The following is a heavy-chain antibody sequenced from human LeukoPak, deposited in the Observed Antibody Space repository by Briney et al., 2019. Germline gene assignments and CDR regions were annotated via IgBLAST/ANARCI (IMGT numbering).Heavy chain of an antibody. CDR2: FDPEDGET. Sequence: GASVKVSCKVSGYTLTELSMHWVRQAPGKGLEWMGGFDPEDGETIYAQKLQGRVTMTTDTSTSTAYMELRSLRSDDTAVYYCARVLIAVADYNWFDPWGQGTLVTVSS. V-gene: IGHV1-24*01. D-gene: IGHD6-19*01. CDR1: GYTLTELS. CDR3: ARVLIAVADYNWFDP. J-gene: IGHJ5*02.